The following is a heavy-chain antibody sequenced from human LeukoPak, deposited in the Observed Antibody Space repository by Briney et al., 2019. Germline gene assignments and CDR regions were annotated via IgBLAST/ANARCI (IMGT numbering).Heavy chain of an antibody. J-gene: IGHJ3*02. D-gene: IGHD6-19*01. CDR1: GHTFTGYY. CDR3: ASARIAVAGTGGPHDAFDI. Sequence: ASVKVSCKASGHTFTGYYMHWVRQAPGQGLEWMGWINPNSGGTNYAQKFQGRVTMTRDTSISTAYMELRSLRSDDTAVYYCASARIAVAGTGGPHDAFDIWGQGTMVTVSS. V-gene: IGHV1-2*02. CDR2: INPNSGGT.